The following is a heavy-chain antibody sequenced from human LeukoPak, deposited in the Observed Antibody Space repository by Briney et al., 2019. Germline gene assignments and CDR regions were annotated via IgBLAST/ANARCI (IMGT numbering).Heavy chain of an antibody. J-gene: IGHJ6*02. D-gene: IGHD1-14*01. Sequence: ASVKVSCKASGYTFTGYYMHWVRQAPGQGLEWMGWINPNSGGTNYAQKFQGRVTMTRDTSISTAYMEPSSLRPEDTAVYYCARPYRSRSNYYGMDVWGQGTTVTVSS. V-gene: IGHV1-2*02. CDR1: GYTFTGYY. CDR3: ARPYRSRSNYYGMDV. CDR2: INPNSGGT.